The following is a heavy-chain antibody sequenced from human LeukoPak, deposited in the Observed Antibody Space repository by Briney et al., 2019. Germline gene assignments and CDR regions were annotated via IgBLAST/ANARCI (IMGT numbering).Heavy chain of an antibody. Sequence: ASVKVSCKASGGTFSSYAISWVRQAPGQGLEWMGGIIPIFGTANYAQKFQGRVTITADESTSTAYMELSSLRSEDTAVYYCAIWGGKSYGDYEVEGYHYGMDVWGQGTTVTVSS. CDR1: GGTFSSYA. V-gene: IGHV1-69*13. CDR3: AIWGGKSYGDYEVEGYHYGMDV. J-gene: IGHJ6*02. CDR2: IIPIFGTA. D-gene: IGHD4-17*01.